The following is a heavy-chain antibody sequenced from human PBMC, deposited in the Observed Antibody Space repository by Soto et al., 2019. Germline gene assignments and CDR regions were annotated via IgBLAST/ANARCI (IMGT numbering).Heavy chain of an antibody. D-gene: IGHD3-9*01. CDR1: GGSISSSSYY. CDR3: ARTVLGPDILADQFVDYYYYMDV. CDR2: IYYSGST. Sequence: SETLSLTYTVSGGSISSSSYYWSWIRLLPGKGLEWVGYIYYSGSTSYNPSLRRRVIMSVDTSKRQFSLQLKSVTAADTAIYYCARTVLGPDILADQFVDYYYYMDVWGQGTTVTVSS. J-gene: IGHJ6*03. V-gene: IGHV4-61*05.